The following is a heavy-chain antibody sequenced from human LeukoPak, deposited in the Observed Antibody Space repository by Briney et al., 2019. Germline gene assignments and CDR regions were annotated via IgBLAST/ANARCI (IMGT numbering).Heavy chain of an antibody. D-gene: IGHD3-16*01. Sequence: GESLKISCKGSGYNFANYWIGWVRQMPGKGLEWMGIIYPGDSDTRYSPSFQGQVSISADKSINTAYLQWSSLKASDSAMYYCARGFVRDYWGQGTLVTVSS. V-gene: IGHV5-51*01. CDR3: ARGFVRDY. J-gene: IGHJ4*02. CDR1: GYNFANYW. CDR2: IYPGDSDT.